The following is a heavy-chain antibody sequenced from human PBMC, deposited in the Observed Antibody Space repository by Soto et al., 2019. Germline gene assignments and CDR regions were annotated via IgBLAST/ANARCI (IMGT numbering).Heavy chain of an antibody. V-gene: IGHV3-7*03. J-gene: IGHJ4*02. CDR1: GFTFSTYW. CDR3: ASGAGWELEY. Sequence: EVRLVESGGGLVQPGGSLRLSCAASGFTFSTYWMNWVRQAPGMGLEWLAIIKKDGSETHYVDSVKGRFTISRDNAKNSVFLQMNSLRAYDTAVYYCASGAGWELEYWGQGALVTVSS. CDR2: IKKDGSET. D-gene: IGHD1-26*01.